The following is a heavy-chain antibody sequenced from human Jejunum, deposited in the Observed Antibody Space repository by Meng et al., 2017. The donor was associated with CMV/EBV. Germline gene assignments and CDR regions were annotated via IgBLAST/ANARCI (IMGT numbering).Heavy chain of an antibody. CDR1: GFTFSSYW. CDR3: ATRDGQWLVPFHY. D-gene: IGHD6-19*01. Sequence: AASGFTFSSYWMHWVRQVPGKGLVWVARIDTGGSRTDYADSAKGRFTISRDNVKNTLYLQMNRLKADDTARYYCATRDGQWLVPFHYWGQGVLVTVSS. J-gene: IGHJ4*02. CDR2: IDTGGSRT. V-gene: IGHV3-74*01.